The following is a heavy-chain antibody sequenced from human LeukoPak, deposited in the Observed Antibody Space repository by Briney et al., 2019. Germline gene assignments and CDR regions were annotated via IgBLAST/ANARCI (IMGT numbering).Heavy chain of an antibody. D-gene: IGHD5-24*01. J-gene: IGHJ3*02. CDR3: ARDRRDGYRGAFDI. V-gene: IGHV3-13*01. CDR2: IGTAGDT. CDR1: GFTFSSYD. Sequence: GGSLRLSCAASGFTFSSYDMHWVRQATGKGLEWVSAIGTAGDTYYPGSVKGRFTISRENAKNSLHLQMNSLRAGDTAVYYCARDRRDGYRGAFDIWGQGTMVTVSS.